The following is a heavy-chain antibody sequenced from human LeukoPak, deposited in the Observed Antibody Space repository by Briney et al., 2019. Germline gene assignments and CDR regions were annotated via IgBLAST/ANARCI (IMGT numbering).Heavy chain of an antibody. CDR3: ARESFVAVTPALDY. V-gene: IGHV3-21*01. Sequence: PGGSLRLPCAVSGFSVSSNYMSWIRQAPGKGLEWVSSISSSSSYIYYADSVKGRFTISRDNAKNSLYLQMNSLRAEDTAVYYCARESFVAVTPALDYWGQGTLVTVSS. D-gene: IGHD4-23*01. CDR2: ISSSSSYI. CDR1: GFSVSSNY. J-gene: IGHJ4*02.